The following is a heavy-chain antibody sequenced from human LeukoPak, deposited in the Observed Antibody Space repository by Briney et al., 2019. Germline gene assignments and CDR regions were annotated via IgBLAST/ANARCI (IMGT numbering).Heavy chain of an antibody. J-gene: IGHJ6*02. CDR2: IYYSGST. CDR1: GGSISSYY. CDR3: ARGGVAVAGTWWTSGNYYYGMDV. V-gene: IGHV4-59*01. Sequence: PSETLSLTCTVSGGSISSYYWSWIRQPPGKGREWIGYIYYSGSTNYNPSLKSRVTISVDTSKNQFTLKLSSVTAADTAVYYCARGGVAVAGTWWTSGNYYYGMDVWGQGTTVTVSS. D-gene: IGHD6-19*01.